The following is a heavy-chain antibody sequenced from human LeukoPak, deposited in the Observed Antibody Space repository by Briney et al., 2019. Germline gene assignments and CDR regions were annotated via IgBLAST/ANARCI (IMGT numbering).Heavy chain of an antibody. V-gene: IGHV3-48*01. CDR3: ARSLSSSSWSRRYYFDL. CDR1: GITISSES. Sequence: GGSLRLSCAASGITISSESMNWVRQAPGKGLEWISYISSSGLTIDYADSVKSRFTISRDSAKNSLYLHMNSLRVEDTAVYYCARSLSSSSWSRRYYFDLWGQGTLVAVSS. CDR2: ISSSGLTI. J-gene: IGHJ4*02. D-gene: IGHD6-13*01.